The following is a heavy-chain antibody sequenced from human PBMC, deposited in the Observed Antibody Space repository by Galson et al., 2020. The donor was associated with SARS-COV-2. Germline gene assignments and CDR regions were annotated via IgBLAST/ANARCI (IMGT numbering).Heavy chain of an antibody. CDR3: ATDLWFGESHPYEYYYYMDV. D-gene: IGHD3-10*01. V-gene: IGHV3-23*01. CDR2: ITGSGHYT. CDR1: GLTFSNFA. J-gene: IGHJ6*03. Sequence: GGSLRLSCKASGLTFSNFAMSWVRQAPGKGLEWVSVITGSGHYTGYADTVKGRFTISRDNSKNTLYLQMKTLRAEDTAIYYCATDLWFGESHPYEYYYYMDVWGKGTTVTVSS.